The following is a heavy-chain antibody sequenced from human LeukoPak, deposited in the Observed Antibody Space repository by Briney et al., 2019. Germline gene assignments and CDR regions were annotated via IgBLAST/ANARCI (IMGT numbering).Heavy chain of an antibody. CDR1: GFPFSYYW. V-gene: IGHV3-7*01. Sequence: AGGSLRLSCAASGFPFSYYWMTWVRQAPGKGLEWVANIKPDGSEKAYVDSVMGRFTISRGNAKNSLYLQMNSLRSEDTAVYYCARAYYDSSGNFLGAFDIWGQGTMVTVSS. CDR3: ARAYYDSSGNFLGAFDI. J-gene: IGHJ3*02. D-gene: IGHD3-22*01. CDR2: IKPDGSEK.